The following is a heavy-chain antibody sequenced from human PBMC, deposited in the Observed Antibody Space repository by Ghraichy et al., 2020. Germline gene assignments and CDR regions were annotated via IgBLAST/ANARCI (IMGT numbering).Heavy chain of an antibody. CDR1: GYTFTGYY. D-gene: IGHD3-22*01. CDR3: ARVEDYYDSKGWFDP. J-gene: IGHJ5*02. Sequence: ASVKVSCKASGYTFTGYYMHWVRQAPGQGLEWMGWINPNSGGTNYAQKFQGRVTMTRDTSISTAYMELSRLRSDDTAVYYCARVEDYYDSKGWFDPWGQGTLVTVSS. CDR2: INPNSGGT. V-gene: IGHV1-2*02.